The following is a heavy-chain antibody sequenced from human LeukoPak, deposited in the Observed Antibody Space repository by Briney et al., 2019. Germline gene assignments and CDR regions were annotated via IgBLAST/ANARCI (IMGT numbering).Heavy chain of an antibody. V-gene: IGHV4-4*09. CDR3: ARQGYYDSSGVYYYMDV. CDR2: IYTSGST. D-gene: IGHD3-22*01. CDR1: GGSISSYY. J-gene: IGHJ6*03. Sequence: KPSETLSLTCTVSGGSISSYYWSWIRQPPGKGLEWIGYIYTSGSTNYNPSLKSRVTISVDTSKNQFSLKLSSVTAADTAVYYCARQGYYDSSGVYYYMDVWAKGPRSPSP.